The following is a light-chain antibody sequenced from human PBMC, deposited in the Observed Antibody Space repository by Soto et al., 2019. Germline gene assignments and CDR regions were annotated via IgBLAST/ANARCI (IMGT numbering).Light chain of an antibody. CDR2: GAS. Sequence: EIVLTKSPGTLSLSPGERATLSCRARQSVSSSYLAWYQQKPGQAPRLLIYGASSRATGIPDRFSGSGSGTDFTLTISRLEPEDFAVYYCQQYGSSPRTFGQGTKLEIK. V-gene: IGKV3-20*01. CDR3: QQYGSSPRT. CDR1: QSVSSSY. J-gene: IGKJ2*01.